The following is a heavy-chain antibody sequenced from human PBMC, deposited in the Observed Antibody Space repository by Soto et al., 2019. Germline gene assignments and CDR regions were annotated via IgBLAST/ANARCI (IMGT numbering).Heavy chain of an antibody. CDR1: GFTFSSYA. CDR3: AKEGNPLRYFDWLTPGENWLDP. V-gene: IGHV3-23*01. Sequence: PGGSLGLSCAASGFTFSSYAMSWVRQAPGKGLEWVSAISGSGGSTYYADSVKGRFTISRDNSKNTLYLQMNSLRAEDTAVYYCAKEGNPLRYFDWLTPGENWLDPWGQGTLVTVSS. D-gene: IGHD3-9*01. J-gene: IGHJ5*02. CDR2: ISGSGGST.